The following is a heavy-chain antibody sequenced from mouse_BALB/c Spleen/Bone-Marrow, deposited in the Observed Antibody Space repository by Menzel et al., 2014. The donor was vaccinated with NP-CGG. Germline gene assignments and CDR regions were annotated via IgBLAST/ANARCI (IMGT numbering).Heavy chain of an antibody. CDR1: GHAFTSYN. J-gene: IGHJ3*01. CDR3: ARDNYYGSSTGFAY. D-gene: IGHD1-1*01. Sequence: EVQLQQSGPELVKPGASVKVSCKASGHAFTSYNMYWVKQSHGKSLEWIGYIDPYNGGTSYNQKFKGKATLTVDKSSSTAYMHLNSLTSEDSAVYYCARDNYYGSSTGFAYWGQGTLVTVSA. CDR2: IDPYNGGT. V-gene: IGHV1S135*01.